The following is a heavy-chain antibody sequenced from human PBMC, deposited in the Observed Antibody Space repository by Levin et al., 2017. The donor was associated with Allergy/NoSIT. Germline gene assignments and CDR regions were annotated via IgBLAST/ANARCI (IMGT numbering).Heavy chain of an antibody. V-gene: IGHV4-31*03. CDR1: GGSISGGGYH. CDR3: AIEDGSTFDF. Sequence: SETLSLTCTVSGGSISGGGYHWTWIRQHPETGLEWIGYIYYSGSTFYNPSLKSRLMISVDTSKNQFSLNVSSVTAADTAVYYCAIEDGSTFDFWGQGALVTVAS. CDR2: IYYSGST. D-gene: IGHD2-2*03. J-gene: IGHJ4*02.